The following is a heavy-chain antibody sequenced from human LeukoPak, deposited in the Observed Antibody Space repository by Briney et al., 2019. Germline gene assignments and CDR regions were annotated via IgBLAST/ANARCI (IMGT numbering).Heavy chain of an antibody. Sequence: ASVKVSCKASGYTFTGYYMHWVRQAPGQGLEWMGWINPNSGGTNYAQKFQGRVTMTRDTSISTAYMELSRLRSDDTAVYYCARDRNGGSSWSSDGIFDYWGQGTLVTVSS. CDR2: INPNSGGT. J-gene: IGHJ4*02. CDR3: ARDRNGGSSWSSDGIFDY. D-gene: IGHD6-13*01. CDR1: GYTFTGYY. V-gene: IGHV1-2*02.